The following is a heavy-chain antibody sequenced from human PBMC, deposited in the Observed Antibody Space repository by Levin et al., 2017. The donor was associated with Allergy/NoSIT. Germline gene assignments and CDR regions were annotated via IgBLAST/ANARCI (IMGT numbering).Heavy chain of an antibody. CDR1: GFTFSSYG. D-gene: IGHD4-17*01. V-gene: IGHV3-30*03. CDR3: AVPGVPDRGDYALVY. J-gene: IGHJ4*02. CDR2: ISYDGSNK. Sequence: GASVKVSCAASGFTFSSYGMHWVRQAPGKGLEWVAVISYDGSNKYYADSVKGRFTISRDNSKNTLYLQMNSLRAEDTAVYYCAVPGVPDRGDYALVYWGQGTLVTVSS.